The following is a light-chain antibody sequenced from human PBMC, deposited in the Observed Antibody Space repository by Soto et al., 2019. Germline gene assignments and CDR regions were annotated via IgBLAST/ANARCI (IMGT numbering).Light chain of an antibody. V-gene: IGKV4-1*01. CDR2: WAS. Sequence: FVMSQSPYSLAVSLGERATINCKCGQSVLYSSSNKNYLAWYQQKPGQPPKLLIYWASTRESGVPDRFSGSGSGTDFTLTISSLQSEDFAVYYCQQYNNWPRTFGQGTKVDIK. CDR3: QQYNNWPRT. J-gene: IGKJ1*01. CDR1: QSVLYSSSNKNY.